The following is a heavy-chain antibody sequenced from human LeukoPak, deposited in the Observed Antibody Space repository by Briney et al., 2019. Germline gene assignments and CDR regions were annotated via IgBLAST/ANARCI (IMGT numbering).Heavy chain of an antibody. V-gene: IGHV1-69*04. Sequence: GASVKVSCKASGGTFSSYAISWVRQAPGQGLEWMGRIIPILGIANYAQKFQGRVTITADKSTSTAYMELSSLRSEDTAVYYCARVRKRGTDFDYWGREPWSPSPQ. CDR3: ARVRKRGTDFDY. CDR1: GGTFSSYA. CDR2: IIPILGIA. J-gene: IGHJ4*02. D-gene: IGHD3-16*01.